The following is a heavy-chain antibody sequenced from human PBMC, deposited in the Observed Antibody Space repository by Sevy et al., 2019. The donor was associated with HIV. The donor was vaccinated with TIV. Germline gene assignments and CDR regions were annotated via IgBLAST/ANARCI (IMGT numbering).Heavy chain of an antibody. CDR3: ARDSGVLRYFDWPSNLLDV. D-gene: IGHD3-9*01. Sequence: SETLSLTCTVSGGSISSYYWSWIRQPPGKGLEWIGYIYYSGSTNYNPSLKSRVTISVDTSKNQFSLKLSSVTAADTAVYYCARDSGVLRYFDWPSNLLDVWGQRTTVTVSS. V-gene: IGHV4-59*01. CDR2: IYYSGST. J-gene: IGHJ6*02. CDR1: GGSISSYY.